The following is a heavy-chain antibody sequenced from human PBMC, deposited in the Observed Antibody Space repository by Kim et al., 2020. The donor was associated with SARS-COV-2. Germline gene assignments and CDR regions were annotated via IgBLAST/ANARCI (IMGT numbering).Heavy chain of an antibody. Sequence: ADSVKGRFTISRDNSKNPRYLQMNSRRAEDTAVYYCARGGMVGAVGAGFDYWGQGTLVTVSS. V-gene: IGHV3-30*07. J-gene: IGHJ4*02. D-gene: IGHD1-26*01. CDR3: ARGGMVGAVGAGFDY.